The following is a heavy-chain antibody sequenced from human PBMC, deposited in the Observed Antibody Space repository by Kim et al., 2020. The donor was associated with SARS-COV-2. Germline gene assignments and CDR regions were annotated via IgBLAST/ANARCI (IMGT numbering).Heavy chain of an antibody. V-gene: IGHV2-5*02. CDR1: GFSLSTSGVG. D-gene: IGHD3-3*01. J-gene: IGHJ4*02. Sequence: SGPTLVNPTQTLTLTCTFSGFSLSTSGVGVGWIRQPPGKALEWLALIYWDDDKRYSPSLKSRLTITKDTSKNQVVLTMTNMDPVDTATYYCAHMYYDFWSGYYPPRPNFDYWGQGTLVTVSS. CDR3: AHMYYDFWSGYYPPRPNFDY. CDR2: IYWDDDK.